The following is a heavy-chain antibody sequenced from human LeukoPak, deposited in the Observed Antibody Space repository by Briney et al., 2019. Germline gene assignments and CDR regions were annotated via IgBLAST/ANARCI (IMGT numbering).Heavy chain of an antibody. D-gene: IGHD3-3*01. Sequence: GRSLRLSCAASGFTFSSYAMYWVRQAPGKGLEWVAVISYDGSNKYYADSVKGRFTISRDNSKNTLYLQMNSLRAEDTAVYYCANTIFGVVIPYMDVWGKGTTVTVSS. J-gene: IGHJ6*03. CDR1: GFTFSSYA. CDR3: ANTIFGVVIPYMDV. CDR2: ISYDGSNK. V-gene: IGHV3-30-3*01.